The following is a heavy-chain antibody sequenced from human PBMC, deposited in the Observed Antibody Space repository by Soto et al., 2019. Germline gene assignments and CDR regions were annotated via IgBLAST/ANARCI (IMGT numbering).Heavy chain of an antibody. CDR3: AREDSSSGWFHY. J-gene: IGHJ4*02. CDR2: IWYDGSNK. D-gene: IGHD6-19*01. CDR1: GFTFSSYG. Sequence: QVQLVESGGGVVQPGRSLRLSCAASGFTFSSYGMLWVRQAPGKGLEWVAVIWYDGSNKYYADSVKGRFTISRDNSKNTLYLQMNSLRAEHTAVYYCAREDSSSGWFHYWGQGTPVTVSS. V-gene: IGHV3-33*01.